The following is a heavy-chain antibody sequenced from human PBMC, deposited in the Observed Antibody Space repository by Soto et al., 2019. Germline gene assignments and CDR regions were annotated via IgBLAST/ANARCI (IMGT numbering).Heavy chain of an antibody. CDR2: INHSGST. D-gene: IGHD3-3*01. CDR3: ARGKMYYDFWSGYYQFDY. CDR1: GGSFSGYY. V-gene: IGHV4-34*01. J-gene: IGHJ4*02. Sequence: PSETLSLICAVYGGSFSGYYWSWIRQPPGKGLEWIGEINHSGSTNYNPSLKSRVTISVDTSKIQFSLKLSSVTAADTAVYYCARGKMYYDFWSGYYQFDYWGQGTLVTVSS.